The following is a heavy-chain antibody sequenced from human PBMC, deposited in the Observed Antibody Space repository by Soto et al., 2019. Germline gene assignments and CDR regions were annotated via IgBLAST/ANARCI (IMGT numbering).Heavy chain of an antibody. CDR2: IFHSGST. D-gene: IGHD3-10*01. CDR3: ARDRYYGSGTYYNFYSGMAV. V-gene: IGHV4-30-4*01. CDR1: GGSINSGDYY. Sequence: SATLSLTCTVSGGSINSGDYYWTWFRQPPGKVLEWIGNIFHSGSTYYTPSLQSRVTISLDTSKNHFSLKLSSVTPADTAVYYCARDRYYGSGTYYNFYSGMAVWGQGTTVTVSS. J-gene: IGHJ6*02.